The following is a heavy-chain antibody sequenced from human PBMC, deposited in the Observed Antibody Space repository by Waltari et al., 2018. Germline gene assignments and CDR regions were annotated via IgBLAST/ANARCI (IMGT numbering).Heavy chain of an antibody. V-gene: IGHV4-31*03. Sequence: QVQLQESGPGLVKPSQTLSLTCTVSGGSISRGGYYWSWVRQHPGKGLEWIGYIYYSGSTYYNPSLKSRVTISVDTSKNQFSLKLSSVTAADTAVYYCARVHDSSGYYEEDYWGQGTLVTVSS. D-gene: IGHD3-22*01. CDR2: IYYSGST. CDR1: GGSISRGGYY. J-gene: IGHJ4*02. CDR3: ARVHDSSGYYEEDY.